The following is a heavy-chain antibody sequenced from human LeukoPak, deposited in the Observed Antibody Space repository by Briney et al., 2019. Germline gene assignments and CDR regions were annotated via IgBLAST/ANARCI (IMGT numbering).Heavy chain of an antibody. V-gene: IGHV4-30-2*01. D-gene: IGHD6-19*01. Sequence: SETLSLTCTVSGGSISSGGYYWSWIRQPPGKGLEWIGYIYHSGSTYYNPSLKSRVTISVDSSKNQFSLKLSSVTAADTAVYYCARDRYSSGWSGVDYWGQGTLVTVSS. CDR3: ARDRYSSGWSGVDY. CDR2: IYHSGST. J-gene: IGHJ4*02. CDR1: GGSISSGGYY.